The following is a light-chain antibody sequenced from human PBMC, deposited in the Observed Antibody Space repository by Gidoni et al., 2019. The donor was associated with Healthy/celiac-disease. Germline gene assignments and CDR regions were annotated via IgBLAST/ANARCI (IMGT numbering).Light chain of an antibody. Sequence: DIQVTQSPSTLSASVGDRVTITCRASHSISSWLAWYQQKPGKAPNLLIYKASSLESGVPSRLCGSGSGTEFTRTISSLQPDDFATYYCQQYNSYSRTFGQGTKVEIK. CDR1: HSISSW. V-gene: IGKV1-5*03. J-gene: IGKJ1*01. CDR2: KAS. CDR3: QQYNSYSRT.